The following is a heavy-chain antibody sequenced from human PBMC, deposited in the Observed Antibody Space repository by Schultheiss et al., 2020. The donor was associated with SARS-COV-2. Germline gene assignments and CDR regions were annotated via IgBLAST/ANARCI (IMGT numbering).Heavy chain of an antibody. CDR3: ARDVDLSLGRWAFDI. J-gene: IGHJ3*02. CDR2: IYYSGST. V-gene: IGHV4-59*01. Sequence: SETLSLTCTVSGGSISSYYWSWIRQPPGKGLEWIGYIYYSGSTNYNPSLKSRVTISVDTSKKQFSLKLSSVTAADTAVYYCARDVDLSLGRWAFDIWGQGTMVTVSS. D-gene: IGHD3-16*02. CDR1: GGSISSYY.